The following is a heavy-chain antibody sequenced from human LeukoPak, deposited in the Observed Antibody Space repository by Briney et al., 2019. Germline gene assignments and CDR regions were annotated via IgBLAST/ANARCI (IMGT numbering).Heavy chain of an antibody. V-gene: IGHV3-30*04. J-gene: IGHJ4*02. Sequence: GGSLRLSCAASGFTFSSYAMHWVRQAPGKGLEWVAVISYDGSNKYYADSVKGRFTISRDNSKNTLYLQMNSLRAEDTAVYYCARDPDSPGSYYSPFDYWGQGTLVTVSS. D-gene: IGHD3-10*01. CDR3: ARDPDSPGSYYSPFDY. CDR1: GFTFSSYA. CDR2: ISYDGSNK.